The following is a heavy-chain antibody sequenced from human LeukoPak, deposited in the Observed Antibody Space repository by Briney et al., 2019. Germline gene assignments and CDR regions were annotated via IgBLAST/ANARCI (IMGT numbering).Heavy chain of an antibody. D-gene: IGHD5-18*01. CDR2: INHSGST. Sequence: SETLSLTCAVYGGSFSGYYWSWIRQPPGKWLEWIGEINHSGSTNYNPSLKSPVTISVDTSKNQFSRKLSSVTAADTAVYYCARGGARYSYGSRYYYYYYMDVWGKGTTVTVSS. CDR3: ARGGARYSYGSRYYYYYYMDV. V-gene: IGHV4-34*01. CDR1: GGSFSGYY. J-gene: IGHJ6*03.